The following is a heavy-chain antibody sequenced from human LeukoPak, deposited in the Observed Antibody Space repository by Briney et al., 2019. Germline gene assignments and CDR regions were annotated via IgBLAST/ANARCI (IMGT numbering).Heavy chain of an antibody. J-gene: IGHJ4*02. Sequence: SETLSLTCSVSGGSLNSYYWSWIRQPPGKGLEWIGYMYYSGSTNYNPSLKSRVTVSVDTSKNQFSLKLSSVTAADTAVYYCARDPIAAAGTEGYWGQGTLVTVSS. V-gene: IGHV4-59*12. CDR3: ARDPIAAAGTEGY. CDR2: MYYSGST. CDR1: GGSLNSYY. D-gene: IGHD6-13*01.